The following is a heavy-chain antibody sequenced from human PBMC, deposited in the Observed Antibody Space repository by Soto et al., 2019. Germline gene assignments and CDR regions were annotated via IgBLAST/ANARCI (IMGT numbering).Heavy chain of an antibody. CDR3: ARDPGYYYDYYYYYGMDV. D-gene: IGHD3-22*01. Sequence: GGSLRLSCAASGFTFSSYWMSWVRQAPGKGLEWVANIKQDGSEKYYVDSVKGRFTISRDNAKNSLYLQMNSLRAEDTAVYYCARDPGYYYDYYYYYGMDVWGQGTTVTVSS. J-gene: IGHJ6*02. V-gene: IGHV3-7*01. CDR1: GFTFSSYW. CDR2: IKQDGSEK.